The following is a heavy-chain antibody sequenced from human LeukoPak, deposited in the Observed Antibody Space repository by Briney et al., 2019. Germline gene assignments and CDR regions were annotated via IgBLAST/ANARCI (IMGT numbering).Heavy chain of an antibody. CDR2: ITGSGGNT. CDR1: GFTFSSYA. J-gene: IGHJ3*02. CDR3: AKDREQRWLHLGAFDM. V-gene: IGHV3-23*01. Sequence: GGSLRLSCAASGFTFSSYAISWVRQAPGKGLEWVSGITGSGGNTYYADSVKGRFTISRDNSKNRLYLRMNSLRAEDTAVYYCAKDREQRWLHLGAFDMWGQGTMVTVSS. D-gene: IGHD5-24*01.